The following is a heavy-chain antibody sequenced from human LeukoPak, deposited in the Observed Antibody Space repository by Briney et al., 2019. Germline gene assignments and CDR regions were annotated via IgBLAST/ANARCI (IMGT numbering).Heavy chain of an antibody. Sequence: GETLRLSCAASGFTFSSYEMNWVRQAPGKGLEWVSYISSSGSTIYYADSVKGRFTISRDNAKNSLYPQMNSLRAEDTAVYYCAELGITMIGGVWGKGTTATISS. J-gene: IGHJ6*04. CDR1: GFTFSSYE. CDR2: ISSSGSTI. CDR3: AELGITMIGGV. V-gene: IGHV3-48*03. D-gene: IGHD3-10*02.